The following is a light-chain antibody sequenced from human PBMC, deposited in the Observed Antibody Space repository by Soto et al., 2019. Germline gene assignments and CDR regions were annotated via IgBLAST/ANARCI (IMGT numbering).Light chain of an antibody. CDR1: QNILTY. V-gene: IGKV1-39*01. Sequence: DIQMTQSPSSLSASVGDRVTITCRSSQNILTYLNWYQQRAGEVPRFLIYAASSLQDGVRSRFSGSESGTEFTLTISSLQPEDFATYYCQQSYSVPLTFGQGTKLE. CDR3: QQSYSVPLT. CDR2: AAS. J-gene: IGKJ2*01.